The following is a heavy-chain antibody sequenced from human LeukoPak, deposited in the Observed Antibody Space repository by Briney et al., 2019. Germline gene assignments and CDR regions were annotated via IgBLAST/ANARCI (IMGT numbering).Heavy chain of an antibody. CDR3: AKDRGSSSWYAFDI. Sequence: PGRSLRLSCAASGFTFDDYAMHWVRQAPGKGLEWVSGISWNSGSIGYADSVKGRFTISRDNAKNSLYLQMSSLRAEDMALYYCAKDRGSSSWYAFDIWGQGTMVTVSS. J-gene: IGHJ3*02. D-gene: IGHD6-13*01. V-gene: IGHV3-9*03. CDR1: GFTFDDYA. CDR2: ISWNSGSI.